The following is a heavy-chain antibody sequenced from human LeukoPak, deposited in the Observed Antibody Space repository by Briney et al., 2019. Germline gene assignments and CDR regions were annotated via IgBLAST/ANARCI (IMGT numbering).Heavy chain of an antibody. V-gene: IGHV3-23*01. Sequence: GGSLRLSCAASGFTFSSYAMNWVRQAPGKGLEWVSAISGSGGSTYYADSVKGRFTISRENSKNTLYLQMNSLRAEDTAVYYCGTSDFWSGYFDYWGQGTLVTVSS. J-gene: IGHJ4*02. CDR1: GFTFSSYA. D-gene: IGHD3-3*01. CDR2: ISGSGGST. CDR3: GTSDFWSGYFDY.